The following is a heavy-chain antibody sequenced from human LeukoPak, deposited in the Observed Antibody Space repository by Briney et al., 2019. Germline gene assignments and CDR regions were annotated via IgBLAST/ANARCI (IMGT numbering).Heavy chain of an antibody. CDR3: TRHPGIAARPWFDP. CDR2: IRSKANNYAT. CDR1: GFTFSGST. D-gene: IGHD6-25*01. J-gene: IGHJ5*02. Sequence: GESLKISCAASGFTFSGSTMHWIRQASGKGLESVGHIRSKANNYATAYAASVKGRFTISRDDSKNTAYLQMNSLKTEDTAVYYCTRHPGIAARPWFDPWGQGTLVTVSS. V-gene: IGHV3-73*01.